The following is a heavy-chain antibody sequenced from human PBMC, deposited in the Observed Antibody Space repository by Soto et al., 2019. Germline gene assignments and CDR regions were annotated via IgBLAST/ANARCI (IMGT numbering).Heavy chain of an antibody. Sequence: SETLSLTCTVSSDSISSYYWSWIRQPPGKRLEWIGYISYSGSADYNPSLKSRVTISGDTSKNQFSLKVSSVTAADTAVYYCARGTSWQLPFDYWGQGTLVTVSS. D-gene: IGHD6-13*01. J-gene: IGHJ4*02. V-gene: IGHV4-59*01. CDR2: ISYSGSA. CDR3: ARGTSWQLPFDY. CDR1: SDSISSYY.